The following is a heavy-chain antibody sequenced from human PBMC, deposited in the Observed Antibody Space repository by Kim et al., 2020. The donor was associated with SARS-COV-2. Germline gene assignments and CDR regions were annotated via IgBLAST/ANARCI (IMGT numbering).Heavy chain of an antibody. D-gene: IGHD3-22*01. CDR2: IWQDESNK. J-gene: IGHJ6*02. Sequence: GGSLRLSCAASGFTFSNYAIHWVRHAPGKGLEWVSVIWQDESNKYYVDSVKGRFTISRDNSNNTLYSQMNSLRAEDTAVYYCSRDGGNTGYYSIDACGQG. CDR1: GFTFSNYA. CDR3: SRDGGNTGYYSIDA. V-gene: IGHV3-33*01.